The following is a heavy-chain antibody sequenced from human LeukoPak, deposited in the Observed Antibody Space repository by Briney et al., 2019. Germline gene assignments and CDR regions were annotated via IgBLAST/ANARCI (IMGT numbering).Heavy chain of an antibody. CDR3: ARDGDYGDSPLYYYGMDV. CDR1: GFTFSTYL. V-gene: IGHV3-74*01. Sequence: PGGSLRLSCAASGFTFSTYLMHWVRQAPGKGLVWVSRINTDGSITTYADSVKGRFTISRDNSKNTLYLQMNSLRAEDTAVYYCARDGDYGDSPLYYYGMDVWGQGTTVTVSS. CDR2: INTDGSIT. J-gene: IGHJ6*02. D-gene: IGHD4-17*01.